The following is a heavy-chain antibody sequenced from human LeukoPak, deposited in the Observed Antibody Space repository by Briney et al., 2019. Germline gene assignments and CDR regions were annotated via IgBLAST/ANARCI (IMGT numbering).Heavy chain of an antibody. Sequence: SETLSLTCTVSGDSISSYYWSWIRQPAGKGLEWIGRIYTTGSTNYNPSLKSRVTMSVDTSKNQFSLKLSPVTAADTAVYYCARESLGYCSGGSCPYYFDYWGQGTLVTVSS. CDR1: GDSISSYY. CDR2: IYTTGST. J-gene: IGHJ4*02. D-gene: IGHD2-15*01. CDR3: ARESLGYCSGGSCPYYFDY. V-gene: IGHV4-4*07.